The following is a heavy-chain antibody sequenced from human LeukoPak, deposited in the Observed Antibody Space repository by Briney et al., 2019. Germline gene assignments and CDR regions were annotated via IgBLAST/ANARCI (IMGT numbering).Heavy chain of an antibody. D-gene: IGHD3-10*01. Sequence: TGGSLRLSCAASGFTFSSYGMHWVRQAPGKGLEWVAVIWYDGSNKYYADSVKGRFTISRDNSKNTLYLQMNSLGAEDTAVYYCAREIYGSGSYYLYNWFDPWGQGTLVTVSS. CDR3: AREIYGSGSYYLYNWFDP. J-gene: IGHJ5*02. V-gene: IGHV3-33*01. CDR2: IWYDGSNK. CDR1: GFTFSSYG.